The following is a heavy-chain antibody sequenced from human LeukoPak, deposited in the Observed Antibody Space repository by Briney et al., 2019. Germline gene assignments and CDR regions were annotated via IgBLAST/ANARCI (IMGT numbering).Heavy chain of an antibody. CDR1: GNYW. V-gene: IGHV3-74*01. CDR3: AKSVKYYYDSSGSAIDY. Sequence: GGSLRLSCAASGNYWMHWVRQAPGKGLVWVSHINSDGSWTSYADSVKGRFTISKDNAKNTVYLQMNSLRAEDTAVYYCAKSVKYYYDSSGSAIDYWGQGTLVTVSS. J-gene: IGHJ4*02. D-gene: IGHD3-22*01. CDR2: INSDGSWT.